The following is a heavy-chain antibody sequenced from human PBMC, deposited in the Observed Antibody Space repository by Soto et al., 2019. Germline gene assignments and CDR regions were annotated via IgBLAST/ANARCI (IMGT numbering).Heavy chain of an antibody. D-gene: IGHD4-17*01. CDR3: ARGQGEMTTVTIPLDY. V-gene: IGHV1-3*01. Sequence: QVQLVQSGAEVNKPGASVKVSCKASGYTFTSYAMHWVRQAPGQRPEWMGWINAGNGNTKYSQKFQGRVTITRDTPASTAYMELSSLRSEDTAVYYCARGQGEMTTVTIPLDYWGQGTLVTVSS. CDR2: INAGNGNT. CDR1: GYTFTSYA. J-gene: IGHJ4*02.